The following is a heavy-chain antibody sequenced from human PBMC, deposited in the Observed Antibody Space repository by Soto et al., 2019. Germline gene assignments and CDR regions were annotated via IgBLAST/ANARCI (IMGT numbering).Heavy chain of an antibody. D-gene: IGHD3-10*01. V-gene: IGHV3-30*18. CDR2: ISYDGSNK. Sequence: QVQLVESGGGVVQPGRSLRLSCAASGFTFSSYGMHWVRQAPGKGLEWVAVISYDGSNKYYADSVKGRFTISRDNSKNTLYLQMNSLRAEDTAVYYCAKDSAGRVRGVIIGHWGQGTLVTVSS. CDR1: GFTFSSYG. CDR3: AKDSAGRVRGVIIGH. J-gene: IGHJ4*02.